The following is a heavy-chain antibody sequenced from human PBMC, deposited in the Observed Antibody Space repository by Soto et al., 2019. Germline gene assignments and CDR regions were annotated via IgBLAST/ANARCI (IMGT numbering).Heavy chain of an antibody. CDR1: GYTFTRYG. J-gene: IGHJ6*02. D-gene: IGHD2-21*02. CDR2: INGNNGGT. Sequence: QVQLVQSGAEVKKPGASVKVSCKASGYTFTRYGISWVRQAPGQGLEWMGWINGNNGGTNYAQNLQGRVTMTTDTSTSTAFMELRSLRSDDTAVYYCARDEYGGDSGYSGMDVWGQGTTVTVSS. CDR3: ARDEYGGDSGYSGMDV. V-gene: IGHV1-18*01.